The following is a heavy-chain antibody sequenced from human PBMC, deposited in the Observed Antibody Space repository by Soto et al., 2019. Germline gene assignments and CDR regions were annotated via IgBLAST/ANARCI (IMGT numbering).Heavy chain of an antibody. Sequence: QLQLQESGPGLVKPSETLSVTCNVSGDSITNEKFYWGWIRQPTGKGLEWIGTVYFSGAVYYHPSLKSRVTISVDTSKNLFSLKMRSVTAADTAIYYCVRHDYSNYGRSGDIDSWGQGTLVTVSS. CDR3: VRHDYSNYGRSGDIDS. CDR1: GDSITNEKFY. CDR2: VYFSGAV. D-gene: IGHD4-4*01. J-gene: IGHJ4*02. V-gene: IGHV4-39*01.